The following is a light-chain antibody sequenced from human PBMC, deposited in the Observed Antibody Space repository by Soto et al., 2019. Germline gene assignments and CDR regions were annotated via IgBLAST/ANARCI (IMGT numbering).Light chain of an antibody. Sequence: IQMTQAPSTVSASVGVGVAITCRASQTISRWLAWYQQKPERAHKLLIYKASSLQSGVQSRFSGSGSGTDFTLTIRCLQSEDFATYYCKQYYSYPITFGQGTRLEIK. CDR3: KQYYSYPIT. V-gene: IGKV1-5*03. CDR1: QTISRW. J-gene: IGKJ5*01. CDR2: KAS.